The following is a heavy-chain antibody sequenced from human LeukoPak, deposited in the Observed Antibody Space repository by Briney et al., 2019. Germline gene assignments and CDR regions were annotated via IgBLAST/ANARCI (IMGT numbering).Heavy chain of an antibody. CDR1: GFTFSSYS. CDR3: ARAFDY. J-gene: IGHJ4*02. Sequence: GGSLRLSCAASGFTFSSYSMNWVRQAPGKGLEWVSYISSSGTIYYAGSVKGRFTISRDNAKNSLYLQMNSLRAEDTAVYYCARAFDYWGQGTLVTVSS. CDR2: ISSSGTI. V-gene: IGHV3-48*04.